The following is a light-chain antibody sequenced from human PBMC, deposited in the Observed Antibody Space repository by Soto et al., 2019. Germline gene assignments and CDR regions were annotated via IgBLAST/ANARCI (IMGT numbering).Light chain of an antibody. Sequence: QSALTQPPSASGSPGQSVTISCTGASSDVGGYNYVSWCQQHPGKAPKLMIYEVTKRPSGVPDRFSGSKSGNTPSLTVSGLQAVEEADYYCSSYAGSNNLVFGGGTNVTVL. J-gene: IGLJ3*02. CDR3: SSYAGSNNLV. CDR2: EVT. V-gene: IGLV2-8*01. CDR1: SSDVGGYNY.